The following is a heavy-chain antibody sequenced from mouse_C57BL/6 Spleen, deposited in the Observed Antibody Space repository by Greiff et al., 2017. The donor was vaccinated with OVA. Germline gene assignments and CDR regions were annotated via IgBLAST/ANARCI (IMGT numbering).Heavy chain of an antibody. D-gene: IGHD1-1*01. V-gene: IGHV1-82*01. CDR3: ARLRTAD. J-gene: IGHJ3*01. CDR2: IYPGDGDT. Sequence: VKLQESGPELVKPGASVKISCKASGYAFSSSWMNWVKQRPGKGLEWIGRIYPGDGDTNYNQKFKGKATLTVDTSSSTAYMQLSSLTSEDSAVYYCARLRTADWGQGTLVTVSA. CDR1: GYAFSSSW.